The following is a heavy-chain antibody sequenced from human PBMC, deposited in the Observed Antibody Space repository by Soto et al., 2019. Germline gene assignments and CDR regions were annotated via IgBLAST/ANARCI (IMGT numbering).Heavy chain of an antibody. V-gene: IGHV1-46*01. D-gene: IGHD1-26*01. CDR2: INPSGGST. Sequence: QVQLVQSGAEVKKPGASVKVSCKASGYTFTSYYMHWVRQAPGQGLEWMGIINPSGGSTSYAQKFQGRVTMPRDTSTSTVYMELSSRRSEDTAVYYCARFGGAYFDYWGQGTLVTVSS. J-gene: IGHJ4*02. CDR1: GYTFTSYY. CDR3: ARFGGAYFDY.